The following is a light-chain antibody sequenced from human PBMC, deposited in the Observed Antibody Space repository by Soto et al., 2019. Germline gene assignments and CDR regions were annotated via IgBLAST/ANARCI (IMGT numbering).Light chain of an antibody. CDR2: DVI. Sequence: QSVLTQPRSVSGSPGQSVTISCTGTSSDVGGYNSVSWYQQHPGKAPKLMIYDVIKRPSGVPNRFSGSKSGNTASLTISGLRAEDEADYYCCSYAGKYILVFGGVTKLTVL. J-gene: IGLJ2*01. CDR3: CSYAGKYILV. CDR1: SSDVGGYNS. V-gene: IGLV2-11*01.